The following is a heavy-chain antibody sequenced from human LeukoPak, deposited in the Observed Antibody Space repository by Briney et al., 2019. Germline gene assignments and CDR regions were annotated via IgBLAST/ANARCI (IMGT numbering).Heavy chain of an antibody. Sequence: ASVKISCKVSGYTFTDYYMHWVQQAPGKGLEWMGLVDPEDGETIYAEKFQGRVTITADTSTDTAYMELSSLRSEDTAVYYCATGSMSLPSSFDYWGQGTLVAVSS. CDR3: ATGSMSLPSSFDY. V-gene: IGHV1-69-2*01. D-gene: IGHD5/OR15-5a*01. CDR1: GYTFTDYY. CDR2: VDPEDGET. J-gene: IGHJ4*02.